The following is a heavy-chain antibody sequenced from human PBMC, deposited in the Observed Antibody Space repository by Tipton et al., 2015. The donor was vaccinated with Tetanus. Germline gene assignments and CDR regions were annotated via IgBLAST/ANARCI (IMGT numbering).Heavy chain of an antibody. CDR1: GFTFSSYA. J-gene: IGHJ5*02. Sequence: SLRLSCAASGFTFSSYAMHWVRQAPGKGLEWVAVISYGGNNNYYADSVKGRFTISRDNSKNTLYLQMNSLRADDTALYYCAREGSSGWFDPWGQGTLVTVSS. V-gene: IGHV3-30*04. CDR3: AREGSSGWFDP. D-gene: IGHD1-26*01. CDR2: ISYGGNNN.